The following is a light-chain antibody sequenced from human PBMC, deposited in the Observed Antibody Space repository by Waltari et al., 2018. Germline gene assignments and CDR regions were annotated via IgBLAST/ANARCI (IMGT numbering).Light chain of an antibody. CDR3: AAWDDSLNGWV. Sequence: QSVLTQPPSASETPGQRVTISFSGSGSNIGTNTVNWFQQFPGTAPKLLNYSNNWRPSGVPDRFSGTKSGTSASLAISGLQSEDDGDYYCAAWDDSLNGWVFGGGTKLTVL. V-gene: IGLV1-44*01. J-gene: IGLJ3*02. CDR1: GSNIGTNT. CDR2: SNN.